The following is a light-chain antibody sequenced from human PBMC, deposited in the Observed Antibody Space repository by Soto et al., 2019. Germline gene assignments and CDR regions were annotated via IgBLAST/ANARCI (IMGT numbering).Light chain of an antibody. CDR1: QSVSSD. CDR2: TAS. Sequence: EIVMTQSPATLSVSPGERATLSCRASQSVSSDLACYQQKPGQTPSLLIYTASTRATGIPARFSGSGSGTAFTLPNSSLQSDYFAVYYCQQYRNWPRTFGQGTKVEI. CDR3: QQYRNWPRT. V-gene: IGKV3-15*01. J-gene: IGKJ1*01.